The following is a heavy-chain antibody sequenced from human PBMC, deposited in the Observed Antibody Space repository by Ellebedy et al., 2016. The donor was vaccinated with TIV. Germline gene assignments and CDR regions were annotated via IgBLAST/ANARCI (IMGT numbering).Heavy chain of an antibody. CDR1: GGSFSGYY. J-gene: IGHJ6*02. Sequence: MPSETLSLTCAVYGGSFSGYYWSWIRQPPGKGLEWIGEINHSGSTNYNPSLKSRVTISVDTSKNQFSLKLSSVTAADTAVYYCARARMRYYYGSGTQSYGMDVWGQGTTVTVSS. V-gene: IGHV4-34*01. D-gene: IGHD3-10*01. CDR3: ARARMRYYYGSGTQSYGMDV. CDR2: INHSGST.